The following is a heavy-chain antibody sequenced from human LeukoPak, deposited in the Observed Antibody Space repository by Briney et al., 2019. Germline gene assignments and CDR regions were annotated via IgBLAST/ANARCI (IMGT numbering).Heavy chain of an antibody. CDR3: AKDLVTGSLDY. CDR2: ITGSGGNR. V-gene: IGHV3-23*01. Sequence: GGSLRLSCAASGFTFSSHGMNWVRQAPGKGLEWVSGITGSGGNRYYADSVKGRFTISRDNSKNTLYLQMNSLRAEDTAIYYCAKDLVTGSLDYWGQGTLVTVSS. CDR1: GFTFSSHG. D-gene: IGHD3-10*01. J-gene: IGHJ4*02.